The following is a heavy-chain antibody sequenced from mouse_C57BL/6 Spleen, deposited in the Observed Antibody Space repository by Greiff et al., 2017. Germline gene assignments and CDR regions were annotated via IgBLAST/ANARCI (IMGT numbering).Heavy chain of an antibody. CDR1: GYTFTSYG. V-gene: IGHV1-81*01. Sequence: LVESGAELARPGASVKLSCKASGYTFTSYGISWVKQRTGQGLEWIGEIYPRSGNTYYNEKFKGKATLTADKSSSTAYMELRSLTSEDSAVYFCARWLLPHFDYWGQGTTLTVSS. CDR3: ARWLLPHFDY. J-gene: IGHJ2*01. CDR2: IYPRSGNT. D-gene: IGHD2-3*01.